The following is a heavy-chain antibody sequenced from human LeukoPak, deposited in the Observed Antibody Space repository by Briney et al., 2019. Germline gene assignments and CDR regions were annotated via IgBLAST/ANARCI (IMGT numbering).Heavy chain of an antibody. CDR1: GFTFSDYY. CDR3: ARDSRGYSYGSRPVLDY. V-gene: IGHV3-11*06. D-gene: IGHD5-18*01. CDR2: ISGSGSDI. J-gene: IGHJ4*02. Sequence: PGGSLRLSCATSGFTFSDYYMSWIRQAPGKGLEWLSYISGSGSDINYADSVKGRFTISRDNSKNTLYLQMNSLRAEDTAVYYCARDSRGYSYGSRPVLDYWGQGTLVTVSS.